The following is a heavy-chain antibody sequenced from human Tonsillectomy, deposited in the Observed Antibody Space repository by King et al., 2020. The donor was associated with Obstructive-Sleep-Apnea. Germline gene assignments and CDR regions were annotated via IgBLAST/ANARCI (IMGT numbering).Heavy chain of an antibody. J-gene: IGHJ6*02. D-gene: IGHD1/OR15-1a*01. CDR3: TKQGTTPRVHYYYGIDV. CDR2: LQYDGGNK. CDR1: GFTFRTFV. V-gene: IGHV3-30*02. Sequence: VQLVESGGGVVQPGRSLRLSCAASGFTFRTFVMHWIRQGPGKGLEGLAFLQYDGGNKYSEDSVRGRFTISRDNSKNTLYLQMNSLRAEDTVVYYCTKQGTTPRVHYYYGIDVWGQGTTVTVSS.